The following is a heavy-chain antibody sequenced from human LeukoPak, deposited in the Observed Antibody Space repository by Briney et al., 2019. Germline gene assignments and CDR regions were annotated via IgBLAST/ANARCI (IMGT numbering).Heavy chain of an antibody. V-gene: IGHV4-4*02. CDR2: VDPSGRT. Sequence: PSGTLSLTWAVSGCSISGDNWWSWVRQAQGKGLEWIGEVDPSGRTNYNPSLKSRVTISEEKSKNQFSLIMSSVTAADTAVYYCAIGDRGGWLDFDSWGQGTLATVSS. CDR1: GCSISGDNW. CDR3: AIGDRGGWLDFDS. D-gene: IGHD3-22*01. J-gene: IGHJ4*02.